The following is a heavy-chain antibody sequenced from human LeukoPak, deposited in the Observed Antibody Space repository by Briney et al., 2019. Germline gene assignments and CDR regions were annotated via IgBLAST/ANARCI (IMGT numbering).Heavy chain of an antibody. CDR1: GFTFSSYA. CDR3: AKDRSWELRNNWFDP. CDR2: ISGSGGST. Sequence: LPGGSLRLSCAASGFTFSSYAMSWVRQAPGKGLEWVSAISGSGGSTYYADSVEGRFTISRDNSKNTLYLQMNSLRAEDTAVYYCAKDRSWELRNNWFDPWGQGTLVTVSS. D-gene: IGHD1-26*01. V-gene: IGHV3-23*01. J-gene: IGHJ5*02.